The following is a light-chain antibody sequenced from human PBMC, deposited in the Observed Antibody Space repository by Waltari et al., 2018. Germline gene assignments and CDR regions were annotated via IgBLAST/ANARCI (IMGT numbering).Light chain of an antibody. J-gene: IGLJ3*02. CDR3: LLYMGSGIWV. Sequence: QTLSTQQPSLSVSPAGTVQPTCALSSGLFLSTSYASWYQQTPGQAPRTLIYKSNTRSSGVPDRFSGSIFGNKAALTITGAQADDESDYYCLLYMGSGIWVFGGGTKLTVI. V-gene: IGLV8-61*01. CDR2: KSN. CDR1: SGLFLSTSY.